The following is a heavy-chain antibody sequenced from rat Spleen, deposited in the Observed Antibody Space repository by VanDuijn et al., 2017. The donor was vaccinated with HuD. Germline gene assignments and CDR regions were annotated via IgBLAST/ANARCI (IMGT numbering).Heavy chain of an antibody. CDR3: ARRHFGYTDYFDY. CDR1: GFTFSSNW. Sequence: EVQVVESGGGLVQPGRSLKLSCAASGFTFSSNWLNWIRQAPGEGLEWVATISYADTSGHSGTYYRDSVKGRFTISRDNAKSTLSLQMDSLRSEDTATYYCARRHFGYTDYFDYWGQGVMVTVSS. D-gene: IGHD1-4*01. J-gene: IGHJ2*01. CDR2: ISYADTSGHSGT. V-gene: IGHV5-29*01.